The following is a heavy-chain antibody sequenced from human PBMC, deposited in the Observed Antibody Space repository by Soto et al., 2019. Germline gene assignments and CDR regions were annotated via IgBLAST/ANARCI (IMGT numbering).Heavy chain of an antibody. CDR1: GGSISSGDYY. J-gene: IGHJ5*02. CDR2: IYYSGST. V-gene: IGHV4-30-4*01. Sequence: SETLYLTCTVSGGSISSGDYYWSWIRQPPGKGLEWIGYIYYSGSTYYNPSLKSRVTISVDTSKNQFSLKLSSVTAADTAVYYWARETIVVVTAAINWFDPWGQGNLVTVSS. CDR3: ARETIVVVTAAINWFDP. D-gene: IGHD2-2*01.